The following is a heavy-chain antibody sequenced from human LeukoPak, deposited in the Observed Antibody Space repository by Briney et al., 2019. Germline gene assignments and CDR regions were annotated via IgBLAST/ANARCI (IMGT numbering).Heavy chain of an antibody. J-gene: IGHJ5*02. CDR2: INPNSGGT. CDR3: ARDAEMTDNWFDP. CDR1: GYTFTGYY. Sequence: GASVKVSCKASGYTFTGYYMHWVRQAPGQGLEWMGWINPNSGGTNYAQKFQGRVTMTRDTSISTAYMELSRLRSDDTAVYYCARDAEMTDNWFDPWGQGTLVTVSS. V-gene: IGHV1-2*02. D-gene: IGHD1-14*01.